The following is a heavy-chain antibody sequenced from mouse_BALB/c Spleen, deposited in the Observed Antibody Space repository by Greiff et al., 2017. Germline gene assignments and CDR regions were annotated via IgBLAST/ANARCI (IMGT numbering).Heavy chain of an antibody. CDR1: GYSITSDYA. CDR3: ARSSNYGAMDY. J-gene: IGHJ4*01. V-gene: IGHV3-2*02. CDR2: ISYSGST. Sequence: VQLKESGPGLVKPSQSLSLTCTVTGYSITSDYAWNWIRQFPGNKLEWMGYISYSGSTSYNPSLKSRISITRDTSKNQFFLQLNSVTTEDTATYYCARSSNYGAMDYWGQGTSVTVSS. D-gene: IGHD2-5*01.